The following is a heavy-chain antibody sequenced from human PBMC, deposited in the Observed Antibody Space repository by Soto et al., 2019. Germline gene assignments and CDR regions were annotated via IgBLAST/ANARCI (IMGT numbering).Heavy chain of an antibody. CDR3: ARPNRITMVRGVIGWFDP. D-gene: IGHD3-10*01. CDR1: GGSISSYY. CDR2: IYYSGST. Sequence: SETLSLTCTVSGGSISSYYWSWIRQPPGKGLEWIGSIYYSGSTNYNPSLKSRVTISVDTSKNQFSLKLSSVTAADTAVYYCARPNRITMVRGVIGWFDPWGQGTLVTVSS. V-gene: IGHV4-59*08. J-gene: IGHJ5*02.